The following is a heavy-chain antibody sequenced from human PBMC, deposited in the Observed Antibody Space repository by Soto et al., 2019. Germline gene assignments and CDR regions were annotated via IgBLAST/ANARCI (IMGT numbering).Heavy chain of an antibody. CDR1: GGTLRNNA. CDR2: IITIFGTT. V-gene: IGHV1-69*06. J-gene: IGHJ5*02. D-gene: IGHD5-12*01. Sequence: QVQLVQSGAEVKTPGSSVRVSCKASGGTLRNNAITWVRQAPGQGVEWMGEIITIFGTTKFAEKFQGRVSINADTSKNTMSIDLCRWTSQDTVVYYCARAQGYTGYAIRGRFDPWGQGSLVTVSS. CDR3: ARAQGYTGYAIRGRFDP.